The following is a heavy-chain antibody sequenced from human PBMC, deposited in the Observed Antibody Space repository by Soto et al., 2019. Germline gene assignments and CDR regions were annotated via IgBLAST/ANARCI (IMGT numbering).Heavy chain of an antibody. J-gene: IGHJ4*02. CDR3: AKVWSYYYGSGRSRPFDY. CDR2: ISGSGGST. D-gene: IGHD3-10*01. Sequence: EVQLLESGGGLVQPGGSLRLSCAASGFTFSSYAMSWVRQAPGKGLEWVSAISGSGGSTYYADSVKGRFTISRDNSKNTLYLQMNSLRAEDTAVYYCAKVWSYYYGSGRSRPFDYWGQGTLVSVSS. CDR1: GFTFSSYA. V-gene: IGHV3-23*01.